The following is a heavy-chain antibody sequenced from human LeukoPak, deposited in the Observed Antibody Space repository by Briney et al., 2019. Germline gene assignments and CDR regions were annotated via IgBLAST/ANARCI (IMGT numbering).Heavy chain of an antibody. D-gene: IGHD3-10*01. CDR3: AKDSTMVRGVPFDY. CDR1: GFTFSNYA. Sequence: PGGSLRLSCAASGFTFSNYAMSWVRQAPGKGLEWVSAISGSGGSTYYADSVKGRFTISRDNSKNTLYLQMNSLRAEDTAVYYCAKDSTMVRGVPFDYWGQGTLVTVSS. V-gene: IGHV3-23*01. J-gene: IGHJ4*02. CDR2: ISGSGGST.